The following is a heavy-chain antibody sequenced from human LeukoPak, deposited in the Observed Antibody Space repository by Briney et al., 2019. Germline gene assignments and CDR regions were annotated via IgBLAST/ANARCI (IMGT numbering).Heavy chain of an antibody. CDR1: GFTFSDYY. J-gene: IGHJ5*02. Sequence: GGSLRLSCAASGFTFSDYYMSWIRQAPGRGLEWVSYISSSGSTIYYADSVKGRFTISRDNAKNSLYLQMNSLRAEDTAVYYCAREDSSSRFDPWGQGTLVTVSS. D-gene: IGHD6-13*01. CDR3: AREDSSSRFDP. V-gene: IGHV3-11*01. CDR2: ISSSGSTI.